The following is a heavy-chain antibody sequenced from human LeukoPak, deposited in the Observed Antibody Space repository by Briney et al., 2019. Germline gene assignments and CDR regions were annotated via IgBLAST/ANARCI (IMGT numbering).Heavy chain of an antibody. J-gene: IGHJ6*02. Sequence: GGSLRLSCAASGFTFSSYAMSWVRQAPGKGLEWVSAISGSGGSTYYADSVKGRFTISRDNSKNTLYLQMNSLRAEDTAVYYCAKSPIGDDFWSGYYSLYYYGMDVWGQGTTVTVSS. CDR1: GFTFSSYA. D-gene: IGHD3-3*01. CDR3: AKSPIGDDFWSGYYSLYYYGMDV. V-gene: IGHV3-23*01. CDR2: ISGSGGST.